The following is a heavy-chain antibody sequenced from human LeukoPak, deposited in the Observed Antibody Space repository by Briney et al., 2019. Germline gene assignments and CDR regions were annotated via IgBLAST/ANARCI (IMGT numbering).Heavy chain of an antibody. Sequence: GGSLRLSCAASRFTFSSYAMTWVRQAPGKGLEWVSAISGRGGGTYYADSVKGRFTISRDNSKNTLYLQMNSLRAEDTAVYYCAKDRLPPIAAAGNYFDYWGQGTLVTVSS. CDR1: RFTFSSYA. V-gene: IGHV3-23*01. CDR2: ISGRGGGT. CDR3: AKDRLPPIAAAGNYFDY. J-gene: IGHJ4*02. D-gene: IGHD6-13*01.